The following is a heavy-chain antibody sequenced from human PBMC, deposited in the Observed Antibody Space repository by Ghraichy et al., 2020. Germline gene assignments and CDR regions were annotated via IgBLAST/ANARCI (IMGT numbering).Heavy chain of an antibody. CDR1: GFTFDDYT. V-gene: IGHV3-43*01. CDR2: ISWDGGST. Sequence: LSLTCAASGFTFDDYTMHWVRQAPGKGLEWVSLISWDGGSTYYADSVKGRFTISRDNSKNSLYLQMNSLRTEDTALYYCAKDITIFGVVIPDYWGQGTLVTVSS. J-gene: IGHJ4*02. CDR3: AKDITIFGVVIPDY. D-gene: IGHD3-3*01.